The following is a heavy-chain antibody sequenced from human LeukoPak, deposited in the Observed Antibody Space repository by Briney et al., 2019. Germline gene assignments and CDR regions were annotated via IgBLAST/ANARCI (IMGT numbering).Heavy chain of an antibody. V-gene: IGHV1-46*01. Sequence: ASVKVSCKASGYTFTSNYIHWVRQAPGQGLEWMGMIYPRDGSTSYAQKFQGRVTVTRDTSTSTVHMELSGLRSEDTAVYYCARDQEGFDYWGQGTLITVSS. CDR2: IYPRDGST. CDR1: GYTFTSNY. CDR3: ARDQEGFDY. J-gene: IGHJ4*02.